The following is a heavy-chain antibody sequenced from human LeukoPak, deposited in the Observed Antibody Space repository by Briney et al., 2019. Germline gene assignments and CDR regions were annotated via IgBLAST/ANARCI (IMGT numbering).Heavy chain of an antibody. V-gene: IGHV3-23*01. J-gene: IGHJ4*02. Sequence: GGSLRLSCAASGFPFSSYAMSWVRQAPGKGLEWVSAISGSGGSTYYADSVKGRFTISRDNSRDTLYLQMNSLRAEDTAVYYCARGSSSYYYFDYWGQGTLVTVSS. CDR1: GFPFSSYA. CDR2: ISGSGGST. CDR3: ARGSSSYYYFDY. D-gene: IGHD6-6*01.